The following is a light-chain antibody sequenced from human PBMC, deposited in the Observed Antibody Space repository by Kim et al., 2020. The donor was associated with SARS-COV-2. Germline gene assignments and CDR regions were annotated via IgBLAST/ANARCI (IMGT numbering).Light chain of an antibody. CDR3: NSRDSSGNHLV. CDR2: GKN. Sequence: ALGPTVRFTCQGDSLRSYYASWYQQKPGQAPVLVIYGKNNRPSGIPDRFSGSSSGNTASLTITGAQAEDEADYYCNSRDSSGNHLVFGGGTKLTVL. V-gene: IGLV3-19*01. J-gene: IGLJ3*02. CDR1: SLRSYY.